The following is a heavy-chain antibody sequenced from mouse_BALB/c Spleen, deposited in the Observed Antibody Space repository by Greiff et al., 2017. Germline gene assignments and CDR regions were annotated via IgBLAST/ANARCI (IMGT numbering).Heavy chain of an antibody. CDR2: ISCGSSTI. D-gene: IGHD4-1*01. V-gene: IGHV5-17*02. J-gene: IGHJ2*01. Sequence: VQGVESGGGLVQPGGSRKLSCAASGFTFSSFGMHWVRQAPEKGLEWVAYISCGSSTIYYADTVKGRFTISRDNPKNTLFLQMTSLRSEDTAMYYCARSGTGTGDYWGQGTTLTVSS. CDR1: GFTFSSFG. CDR3: ARSGTGTGDY.